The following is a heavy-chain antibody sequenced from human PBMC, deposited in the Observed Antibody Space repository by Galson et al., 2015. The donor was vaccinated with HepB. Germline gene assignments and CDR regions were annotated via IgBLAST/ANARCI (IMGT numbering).Heavy chain of an antibody. CDR3: AKEYDARHYCRAIDS. CDR1: GYTFNNYG. J-gene: IGHJ4*02. V-gene: IGHV3-30*18. CDR2: ISFHARTQ. Sequence: SLRISCAASGYTFNNYGFHWLRQAPGKGLEWVAVISFHARTQFYADSVKGRFTISRDNAKNTAYLQLNSLTPEDTAIYSCAKEYDARHYCRAIDSWGQGTLVTVSS. D-gene: IGHD2-15*01.